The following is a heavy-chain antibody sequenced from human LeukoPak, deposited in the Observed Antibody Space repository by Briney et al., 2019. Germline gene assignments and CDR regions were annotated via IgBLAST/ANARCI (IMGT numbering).Heavy chain of an antibody. D-gene: IGHD3-10*01. CDR1: GGPISSSNW. CDR3: ARVFLHPYYGSGIAIWFDP. Sequence: SETLSLTCAVSGGPISSSNWWSWVRQPPGKGLEWIGEIYHSGSTNYNPSLKSRVTISVDKSKNQFSLKLSSVTAADTAVYYCARVFLHPYYGSGIAIWFDPWGQGTLVTVSS. V-gene: IGHV4-4*02. J-gene: IGHJ5*02. CDR2: IYHSGST.